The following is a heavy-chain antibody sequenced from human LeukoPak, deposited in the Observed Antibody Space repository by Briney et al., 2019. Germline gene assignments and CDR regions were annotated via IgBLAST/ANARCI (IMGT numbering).Heavy chain of an antibody. J-gene: IGHJ6*03. CDR3: ARDLGYCSSTSCYNGGTHSYYYYMDV. CDR1: GYTFTGYY. V-gene: IGHV1-2*02. D-gene: IGHD2-2*02. CDR2: INPNSGGT. Sequence: ASVKVSCKASGYTFTGYYMHWVRQAPGQGLEWMGWINPNSGGTNYAQKFQGRVTMTRDTSISTAYMELSRLRSDDTAVYYCARDLGYCSSTSCYNGGTHSYYYYMDVWGKGTTVTISS.